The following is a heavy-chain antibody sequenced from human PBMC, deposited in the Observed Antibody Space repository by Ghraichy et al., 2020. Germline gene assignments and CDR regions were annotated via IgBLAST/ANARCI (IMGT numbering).Heavy chain of an antibody. CDR2: ISSSSSTI. CDR3: ARGHKYCSSTSCYYRVGYDAFDI. J-gene: IGHJ3*02. V-gene: IGHV3-48*02. CDR1: GFTFSSYS. D-gene: IGHD2-2*01. Sequence: GGSLRLSCAASGFTFSSYSMNWVRQAPGKGLEWVSYISSSSSTIYYADSVKGRFTISRDNAKNSLYLQMNSLRDEDTAVYYCARGHKYCSSTSCYYRVGYDAFDIWGQGTMVTVSS.